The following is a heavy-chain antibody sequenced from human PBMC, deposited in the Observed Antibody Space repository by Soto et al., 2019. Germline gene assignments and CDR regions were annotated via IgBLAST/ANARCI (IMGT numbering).Heavy chain of an antibody. V-gene: IGHV3-23*01. CDR1: GFTFGGYF. D-gene: IGHD2-8*01. CDR3: AKDNGPPGTTDWYFDF. Sequence: EVQLLESGGGLLQPGGPLRFPGAASGFTFGGYFLNWVRQAPGKGLKWVSGFSRNGGSTNYADPVKGRFTISRDNSKNTLYLQMNSLRAEDTALYYCAKDNGPPGTTDWYFDFWGRGTLVSVSS. CDR2: FSRNGGST. J-gene: IGHJ2*01.